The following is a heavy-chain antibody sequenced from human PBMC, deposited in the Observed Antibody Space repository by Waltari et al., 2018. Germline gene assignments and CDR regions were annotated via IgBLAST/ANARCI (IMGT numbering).Heavy chain of an antibody. Sequence: QVQLVESGGGVVKPGRSLRLSCAASGFTFRTYGMHWVRQAPGKGLEWVAVIWYDGTREYYVDSVKGRFTISRDNSKNTLYLFMSSLRVEDTAVYFCVRDGYFGSSDALDTWGQGTEVTVSS. CDR3: VRDGYFGSSDALDT. CDR2: IWYDGTRE. J-gene: IGHJ3*02. D-gene: IGHD2-2*03. CDR1: GFTFRTYG. V-gene: IGHV3-33*01.